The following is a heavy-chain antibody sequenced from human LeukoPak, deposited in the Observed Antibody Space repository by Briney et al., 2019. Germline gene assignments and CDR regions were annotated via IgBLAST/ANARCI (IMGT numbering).Heavy chain of an antibody. CDR2: INWNNGST. Sequence: GGSLRLSCVASGFTFDDYGMSWVRQAPGKGLEWVSGINWNNGSTGYADSVKGRFTISRDNAKNSLYLQMNTLRAEDTALYYCARVFLWFGGFYYYYMDVWGKGTTVTVSS. CDR1: GFTFDDYG. V-gene: IGHV3-20*04. J-gene: IGHJ6*03. CDR3: ARVFLWFGGFYYYYMDV. D-gene: IGHD3-10*01.